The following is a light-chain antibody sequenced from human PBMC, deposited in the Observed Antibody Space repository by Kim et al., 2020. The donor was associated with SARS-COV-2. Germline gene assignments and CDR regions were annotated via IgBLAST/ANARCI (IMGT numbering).Light chain of an antibody. CDR3: QQYGASLYT. CDR1: QKVSSSY. J-gene: IGKJ2*01. V-gene: IGKV3-20*01. CDR2: GAS. Sequence: VLTQSPGTLSLSPGERATLSCRASQKVSSSYIAWYQQRPGQAPRLLIYGASNRATGIPDRFSGSGSGTDFTLTISRLEPEDFVVYYCQQYGASLYTFGQGTKVDIK.